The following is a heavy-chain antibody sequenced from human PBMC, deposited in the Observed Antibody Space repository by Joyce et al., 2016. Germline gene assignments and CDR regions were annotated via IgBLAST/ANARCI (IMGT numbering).Heavy chain of an antibody. J-gene: IGHJ6*02. D-gene: IGHD2/OR15-2a*01. V-gene: IGHV3-23*01. CDR1: ELTFSRYA. CDR2: ISVSGGST. Sequence: EVQVLESGGGLVQPGGSLRLSCAASELTFSRYAMTWVRQGPGKGLEWVSAISVSGGSTHYADSVKGRFTISRDNSKNTLYLQMNSLRAEDTAIYYCAKLLYAQYYYGMDVWGQGTTVTVSS. CDR3: AKLLYAQYYYGMDV.